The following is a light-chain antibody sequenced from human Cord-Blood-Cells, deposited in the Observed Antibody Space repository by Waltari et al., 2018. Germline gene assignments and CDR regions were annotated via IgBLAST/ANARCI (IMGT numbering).Light chain of an antibody. CDR1: SSDVGSYNL. CDR3: CSYAGSSTLWV. V-gene: IGLV2-23*01. J-gene: IGLJ3*02. CDR2: EGS. Sequence: TISCTGTSSDVGSYNLVSWYQQHPGKAPKLMIYEGSKRPSGVSNRFSGSKSGNTASLTISGLQAEDEADYYCCSYAGSSTLWVFGGGTKLTVL.